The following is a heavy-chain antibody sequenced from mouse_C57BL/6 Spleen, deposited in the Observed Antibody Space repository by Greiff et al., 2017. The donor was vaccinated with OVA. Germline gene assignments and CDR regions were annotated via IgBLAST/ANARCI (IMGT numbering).Heavy chain of an antibody. CDR3: ARSSYYSNPYYFDD. D-gene: IGHD2-5*01. J-gene: IGHJ2*01. V-gene: IGHV1-80*01. CDR1: GYAFSSYW. Sequence: QVQLQQSGAELVKPGASVKISCKASGYAFSSYWMNWVKQRPGKGLEWIGQIYPGDGDTNYNGKFKGKATLTADKSSSTAYMQLSSLTSEDSAVYFCARSSYYSNPYYFDDWGQGTALTVSS. CDR2: IYPGDGDT.